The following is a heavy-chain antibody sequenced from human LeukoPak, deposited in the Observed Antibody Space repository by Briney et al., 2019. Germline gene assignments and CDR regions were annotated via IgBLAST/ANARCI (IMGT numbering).Heavy chain of an antibody. V-gene: IGHV3-33*06. Sequence: GGSLRLSCAASGFTFSSYGMHWVRQAPGKGLEWVAVIWYDGSNKYYADSVKGRFTISRDNSKNTLYLQMNSLRAEDTAVYYCAKDGDIVATNYYYYYLDVWGKGTTVTVSS. D-gene: IGHD5-12*01. CDR3: AKDGDIVATNYYYYYLDV. CDR1: GFTFSSYG. CDR2: IWYDGSNK. J-gene: IGHJ6*03.